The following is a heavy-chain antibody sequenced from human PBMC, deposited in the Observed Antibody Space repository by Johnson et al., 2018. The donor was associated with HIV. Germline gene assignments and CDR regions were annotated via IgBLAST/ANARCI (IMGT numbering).Heavy chain of an antibody. CDR3: SVDAFDI. Sequence: QVQLVESGGGLVKPGGSLRLSCAASGFTFSSYGIHWVRQAPGKGLEWVAVISYDGSNKYFADSVKGRFTISRDNSRKTLYLQMNSLRVEDTAVYYCSVDAFDIWGQGTMVTVSS. V-gene: IGHV3-30*03. CDR1: GFTFSSYG. J-gene: IGHJ3*02. CDR2: ISYDGSNK.